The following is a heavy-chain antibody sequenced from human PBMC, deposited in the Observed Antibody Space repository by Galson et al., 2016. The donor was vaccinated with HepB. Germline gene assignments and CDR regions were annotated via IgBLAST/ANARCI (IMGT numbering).Heavy chain of an antibody. V-gene: IGHV3-23*01. CDR3: SKLAVRGDYGGRDY. D-gene: IGHD4-17*01. J-gene: IGHJ4*02. Sequence: SLRLSCVASGLSLSTPVMYWVRQAPGKGLEWVSALGDGGDYTSYADAVKGRFTISGDISENTLFLQMNSLRVEDTAIYYCSKLAVRGDYGGRDYWGQGTLVTVSS. CDR2: LGDGGDYT. CDR1: GLSLSTPV.